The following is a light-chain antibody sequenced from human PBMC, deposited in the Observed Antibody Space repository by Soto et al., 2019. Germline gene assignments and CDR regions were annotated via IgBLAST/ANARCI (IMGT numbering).Light chain of an antibody. J-gene: IGLJ2*01. V-gene: IGLV2-14*01. CDR2: DVS. CDR1: SSDVGGYNY. Sequence: QSALTQPDSVSGSPGQSITISCTGTSSDVGGYNYVSWYQQHPGKAPKLMIYDVSNRPSGVSNRFSGSKSGNTASLTISGLQAEDEADYYCSSYTSSSTLDVVFGGGTLLTVL. CDR3: SSYTSSSTLDVV.